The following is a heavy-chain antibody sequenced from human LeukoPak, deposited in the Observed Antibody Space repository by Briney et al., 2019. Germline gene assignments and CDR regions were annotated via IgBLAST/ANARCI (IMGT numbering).Heavy chain of an antibody. Sequence: GGSLRLSCAASGFTFSSYWMSWVRQAPGKGLEWVANIKQDGSEKYYVDSVKGRFTISRDNAKNSLYLQMYSLRAEDTAVYYCARDPTLRYFDWSAVYYYGMDVWGQGTTVTVSS. D-gene: IGHD3-9*01. CDR3: ARDPTLRYFDWSAVYYYGMDV. J-gene: IGHJ6*02. CDR2: IKQDGSEK. V-gene: IGHV3-7*01. CDR1: GFTFSSYW.